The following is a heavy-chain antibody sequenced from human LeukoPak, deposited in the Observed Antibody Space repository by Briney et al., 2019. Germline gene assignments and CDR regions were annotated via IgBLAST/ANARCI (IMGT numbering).Heavy chain of an antibody. CDR2: INPNSGGT. D-gene: IGHD6-13*01. J-gene: IGHJ4*02. CDR3: ARDPGFVAAAGFE. Sequence: ASVKVSCKASGYTFTGYYMHWVRQAPGQGLEWMGWINPNSGGTIYAQKFQGRVTMTRDTSISTAYMELSRLRSDDTAVYYCARDPGFVAAAGFEWGQGTLVTVSS. V-gene: IGHV1-2*02. CDR1: GYTFTGYY.